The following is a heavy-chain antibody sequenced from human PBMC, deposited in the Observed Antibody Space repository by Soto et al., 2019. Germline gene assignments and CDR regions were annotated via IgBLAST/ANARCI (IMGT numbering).Heavy chain of an antibody. V-gene: IGHV1-3*01. J-gene: IGHJ6*02. CDR2: INAGSGHT. D-gene: IGHD2-2*01. CDR1: GYTFASYA. Sequence: QVQLVQSGAEVKKPGASVKVSCRASGYTFASYAMHWVRQAPGQRLEWMGWINAGSGHTKYSQKFQGRVTITRDTSAITAYMELSSLRSEDTAVYYCARGSRPAAIEDYFYYDMDVWGQGTTFTVSS. CDR3: ARGSRPAAIEDYFYYDMDV.